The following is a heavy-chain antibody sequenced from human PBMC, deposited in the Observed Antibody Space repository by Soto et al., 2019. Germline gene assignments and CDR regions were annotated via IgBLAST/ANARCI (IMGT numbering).Heavy chain of an antibody. Sequence: QVKLVESGGGVVQPGRSLRLSCAASGFTFRSYAMHWVRQAPGKGLEWVAVISYDGSNKFYADSVKGRFTISRDNSKDTLYPAMNSPRAEDTAVYYCAREDSGYYVDAFDIWGQGTRVTVSS. V-gene: IGHV3-30-3*01. CDR2: ISYDGSNK. J-gene: IGHJ3*02. D-gene: IGHD5-12*01. CDR1: GFTFRSYA. CDR3: AREDSGYYVDAFDI.